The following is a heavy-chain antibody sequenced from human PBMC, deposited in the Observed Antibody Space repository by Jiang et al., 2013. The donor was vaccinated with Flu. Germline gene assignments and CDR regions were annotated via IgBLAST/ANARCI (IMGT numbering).Heavy chain of an antibody. CDR2: FSSSSSTT. D-gene: IGHD1-1*01. CDR3: VRDKGTGYFDY. CDR1: GFTFSSYS. Sequence: GGGLVQPGGSLRLSCAASGFTFSSYSMNWVRQPPGKGLEWVSFFSSSSSTTYYADSVKGRFTISRDNAKNSLYLQMNSLSPADTAVYYCVRDKGTGYFDYWGQGALVTVSS. V-gene: IGHV3-48*01. J-gene: IGHJ4*02.